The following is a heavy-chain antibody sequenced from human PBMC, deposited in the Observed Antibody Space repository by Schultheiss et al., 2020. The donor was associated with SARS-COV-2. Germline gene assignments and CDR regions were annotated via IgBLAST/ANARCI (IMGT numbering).Heavy chain of an antibody. D-gene: IGHD6-19*01. CDR3: ARGEKGSSGWYLGSDY. Sequence: GGSLRLSCAASGFTVSSNYMSWVRQAPGKGLEWVSSISSSSSYIYYADSVKGRFTISRDNAKNSLYLQMNSLRAEDTAVYYCARGEKGSSGWYLGSDYWGQGTLVTVSS. J-gene: IGHJ4*02. CDR1: GFTVSSNY. CDR2: ISSSSSYI. V-gene: IGHV3-21*01.